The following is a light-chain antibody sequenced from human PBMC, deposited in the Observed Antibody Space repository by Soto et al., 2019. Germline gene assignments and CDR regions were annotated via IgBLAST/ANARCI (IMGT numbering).Light chain of an antibody. CDR3: CSYAGSYTFVV. V-gene: IGLV2-11*01. CDR1: SNDIGGYNY. CDR2: DVS. J-gene: IGLJ2*01. Sequence: QSALTQPRSVSGSPGQAVTISCTGTSNDIGGYNYVSWYQQHPDKAPKLMIFDVSQRPSWVPDRFSGSKSGNTASLTISGLQAEDEADYYCCSYAGSYTFVVFGGGTKVTVL.